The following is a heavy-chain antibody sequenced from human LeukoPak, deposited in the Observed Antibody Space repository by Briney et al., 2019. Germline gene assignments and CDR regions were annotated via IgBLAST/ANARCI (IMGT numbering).Heavy chain of an antibody. CDR3: ARGPRRTANYYDSSGYPP. V-gene: IGHV4-59*01. D-gene: IGHD3-22*01. J-gene: IGHJ5*02. CDR1: GGSFSGYY. Sequence: SETLSLTCAVYGGSFSGYYWSWIRQPPGKGLEWIGYIYYSGSTNYNPSLKSRVTISVDTSKNQFSLELSSVTAADTAVYYCARGPRRTANYYDSSGYPPWGQGTLVTVSS. CDR2: IYYSGST.